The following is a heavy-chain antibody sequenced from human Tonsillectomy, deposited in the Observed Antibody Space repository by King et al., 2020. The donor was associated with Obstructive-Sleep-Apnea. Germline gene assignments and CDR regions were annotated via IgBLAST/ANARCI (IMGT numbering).Heavy chain of an antibody. D-gene: IGHD2-15*01. CDR3: ARERDCSGGSCYSHYYYYGMDV. CDR2: IIPIFGPA. Sequence: VQLVESGAEVKKPGSSVKVSCKASGGTFSSYAISWVRQAPVQGLEWMGGIIPIFGPANYVQKFQGRVTITADESTSTAYMELSSLRSEDTAVYYCARERDCSGGSCYSHYYYYGMDVWGQGTTVTVSS. V-gene: IGHV1-69*01. CDR1: GGTFSSYA. J-gene: IGHJ6*02.